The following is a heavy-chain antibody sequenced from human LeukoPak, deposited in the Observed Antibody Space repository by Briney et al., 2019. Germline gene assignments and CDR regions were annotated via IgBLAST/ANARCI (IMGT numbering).Heavy chain of an antibody. V-gene: IGHV3-7*01. Sequence: GGSLRLSCAASGFTFSSYWMSWVRQAPGKGLEWVANMNRDGSEKNYVDSIKGRFTISRDNAANSLYLQMNSLRVEDTAVYYCARDGGIIRFGGQDVWGQGTTVSV. CDR2: MNRDGSEK. J-gene: IGHJ6*02. CDR3: ARDGGIIRFGGQDV. CDR1: GFTFSSYW. D-gene: IGHD3-16*01.